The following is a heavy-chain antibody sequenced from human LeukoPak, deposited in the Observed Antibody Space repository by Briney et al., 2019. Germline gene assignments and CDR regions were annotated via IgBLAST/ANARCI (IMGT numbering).Heavy chain of an antibody. CDR1: GGSISNYY. CDR3: ARRISGDYGNWLDP. CDR2: VYHSGNT. V-gene: IGHV4-59*12. Sequence: SETLSLTCTVSGGSISNYYWNWIRQPPGKRLEWIGSVYHSGNTNHNPSLGSRVTMSVDTSKNQFSLKVNSVTATDTAVYYCARRISGDYGNWLDPWGQGTLVTVSS. J-gene: IGHJ5*02. D-gene: IGHD4-17*01.